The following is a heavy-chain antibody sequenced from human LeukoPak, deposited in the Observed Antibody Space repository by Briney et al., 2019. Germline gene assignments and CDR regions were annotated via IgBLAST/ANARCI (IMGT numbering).Heavy chain of an antibody. V-gene: IGHV4-59*01. CDR2: IYYSGST. Sequence: PSETLSLTCTVSGGSISSYYWSWIRQPPGKGLEWIGYIYYSGSTNYNPSLKSRVTISVDTSKNQFSLKLSSVTAADTAVYYCARADCSGGSCYSGDWFDPWGQGTLVTVSS. J-gene: IGHJ5*02. CDR1: GGSISSYY. CDR3: ARADCSGGSCYSGDWFDP. D-gene: IGHD2-15*01.